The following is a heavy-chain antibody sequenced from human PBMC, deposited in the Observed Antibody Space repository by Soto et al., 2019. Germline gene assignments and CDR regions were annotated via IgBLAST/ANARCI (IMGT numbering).Heavy chain of an antibody. J-gene: IGHJ4*02. CDR1: GFTFSSYS. CDR2: ISSNGGTT. V-gene: IGHV3-64*01. Sequence: PGGSLRLSCAASGFTFSSYSMNWVRQAPGKGLEWVSYISSNGGTTYYGNSVKGRFTISRDNSKNTLYLQMGSLRAEDMAVYYCVRRVSGNYDYWGQGTLVTVSS. D-gene: IGHD1-7*01. CDR3: VRRVSGNYDY.